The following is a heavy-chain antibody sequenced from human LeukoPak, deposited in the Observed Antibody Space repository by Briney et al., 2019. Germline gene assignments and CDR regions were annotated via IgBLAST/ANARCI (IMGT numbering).Heavy chain of an antibody. V-gene: IGHV1-2*02. J-gene: IGHJ5*02. D-gene: IGHD3-10*01. CDR3: AIDHRAHRGVIP. CDR1: GYTFTGYY. Sequence: ASVKVSCNASGYTFTGYYMHWVRQAPGQGLEWMGWINPNSGGTNYAQKFQGRVTMTRDTSISTAYMELSRLRSDDTAVYYCAIDHRAHRGVIPWGQGTLVTVSS. CDR2: INPNSGGT.